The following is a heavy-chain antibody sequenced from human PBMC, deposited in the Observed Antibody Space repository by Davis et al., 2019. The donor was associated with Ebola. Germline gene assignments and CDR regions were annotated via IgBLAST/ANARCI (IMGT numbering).Heavy chain of an antibody. CDR3: ARAGPMIPNHLDY. CDR2: IIPIFGTA. D-gene: IGHD3-22*01. V-gene: IGHV1-69*13. J-gene: IGHJ4*02. CDR1: GGTFSSYA. Sequence: SVKVSCKASGGTFSSYAISWVRQAPGQGLEWMGGIIPIFGTANYAQKFQGRVTITADESTSTAYMELSSLRSEDTAVYYCARAGPMIPNHLDYWGQGMLVTVSS.